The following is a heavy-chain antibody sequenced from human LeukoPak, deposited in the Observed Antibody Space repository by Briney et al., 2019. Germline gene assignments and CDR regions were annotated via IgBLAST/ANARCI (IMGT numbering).Heavy chain of an antibody. D-gene: IGHD1-1*01. J-gene: IGHJ6*03. CDR2: IYTSGTT. V-gene: IGHV4-4*07. CDR1: GGSISSYY. Sequence: SETLSLTCTVSGGSISSYYWSWIWQPAGKGLEWIGRIYTSGTTHYNPSLKSRVTMSVDTSKNQFSLKLSSVTAADTAVYYCARDSAAGSYYYYTDVWGKGTTATISS. CDR3: ARDSAAGSYYYYTDV.